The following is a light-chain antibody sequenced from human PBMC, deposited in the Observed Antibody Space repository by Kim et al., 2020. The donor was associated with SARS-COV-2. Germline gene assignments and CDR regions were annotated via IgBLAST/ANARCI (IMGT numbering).Light chain of an antibody. V-gene: IGKV3-20*01. CDR1: QSVSSTY. Sequence: EIVLTQSPGTLSLSAGEGATLSCRASQSVSSTYLAWYQQKPGQAPRLLIYGASSRATGIPDSFSGSGFGTDFSLTISRLEPEDFAVYYCQQYDSSSFTFGGGTKLE. CDR3: QQYDSSSFT. J-gene: IGKJ4*01. CDR2: GAS.